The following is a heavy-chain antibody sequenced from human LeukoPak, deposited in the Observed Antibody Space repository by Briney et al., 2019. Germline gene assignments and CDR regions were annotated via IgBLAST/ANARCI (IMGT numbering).Heavy chain of an antibody. CDR1: GFTFSSYA. Sequence: QSGGSLRLSCAASGFTFSSYAMSWVRQAPAKGLEWVSAISGSGGSTYYADSVKGRFTISRDNSKNTLYLQMNSLRAEDTAVYYCAKEGCTSTSCASDYWGQGALVTVSS. J-gene: IGHJ4*02. D-gene: IGHD2-8*01. V-gene: IGHV3-23*01. CDR2: ISGSGGST. CDR3: AKEGCTSTSCASDY.